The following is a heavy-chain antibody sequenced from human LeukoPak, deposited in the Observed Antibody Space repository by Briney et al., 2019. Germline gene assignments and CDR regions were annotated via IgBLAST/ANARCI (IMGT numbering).Heavy chain of an antibody. J-gene: IGHJ6*02. Sequence: GGSLRLSCAASGFTFSSYNMNWVRQAPGKGLEWVSSISSSSSYIYYADSVKGRFTISRDNAKNSLSLQMNSLRAEDTAVYYCARNPVDISYNNSPGVYYLYGMDVWGQGTTVTVS. CDR1: GFTFSSYN. CDR2: ISSSSSYI. CDR3: ARNPVDISYNNSPGVYYLYGMDV. D-gene: IGHD1-14*01. V-gene: IGHV3-21*01.